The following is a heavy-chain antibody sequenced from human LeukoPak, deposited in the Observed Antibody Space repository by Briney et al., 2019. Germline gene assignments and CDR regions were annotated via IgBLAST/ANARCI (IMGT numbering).Heavy chain of an antibody. D-gene: IGHD4-11*01. CDR3: AKGVSGPQYYFHY. CDR1: GFAFSNYA. CDR2: ITGSGDGT. Sequence: GGSLRLSCAASGFAFSNYAMRSVRQAPEKGLEWISSITGSGDGTYYADSVKGRFTISRDNSRNTLYLQMRGLRAEDAAVYYCAKGVSGPQYYFHYWGQGTLVTVSS. V-gene: IGHV3-23*01. J-gene: IGHJ4*02.